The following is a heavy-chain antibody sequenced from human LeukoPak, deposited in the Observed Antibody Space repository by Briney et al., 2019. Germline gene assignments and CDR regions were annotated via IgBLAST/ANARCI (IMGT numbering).Heavy chain of an antibody. D-gene: IGHD4-11*01. CDR2: ISSSSSYI. CDR3: AKDAPTVTTAGYFDY. Sequence: GGSLRLSCAASGFTFSSYSMNWVRQAPGKGLEWVSSISSSSSYIYYADSVKGRFTISRDNAKNSLYLQMNSLRAEDTAVYYCAKDAPTVTTAGYFDYWGQGTLVTVSS. CDR1: GFTFSSYS. V-gene: IGHV3-21*01. J-gene: IGHJ4*02.